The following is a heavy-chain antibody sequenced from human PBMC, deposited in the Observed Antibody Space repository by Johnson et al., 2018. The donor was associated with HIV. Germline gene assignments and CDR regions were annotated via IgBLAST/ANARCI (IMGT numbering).Heavy chain of an antibody. Sequence: VQLVESGGGVVQPGGSLRLSRAASGFNFNIYGMHWVRQAPVRGLEWVAFIRYDGSYKNYVDSAKGRFTISRDNAKNSLYLQMNSLRAEDTALYYCARALRVVVVAATFDAFDIWGQGTMVTVSS. J-gene: IGHJ3*02. CDR1: GFNFNIYG. D-gene: IGHD2-15*01. CDR3: ARALRVVVVAATFDAFDI. V-gene: IGHV3-30*02. CDR2: IRYDGSYK.